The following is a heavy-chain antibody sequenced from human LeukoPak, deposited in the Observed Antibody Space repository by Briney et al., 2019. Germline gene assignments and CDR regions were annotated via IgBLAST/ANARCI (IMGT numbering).Heavy chain of an antibody. D-gene: IGHD5-24*01. CDR2: IKEDGTET. CDR1: GFMFSSNW. J-gene: IGHJ4*02. CDR3: AKEGRSLQTY. V-gene: IGHV3-7*03. Sequence: GGSLRLSCAASGFMFSSNWMSWVRLAPGKGLEWVANIKEDGTETYYVDSVKGRYTISRDNAKNSLYLQMNSLRVEDTAVYYCAKEGRSLQTYWGQGTLVTVSS.